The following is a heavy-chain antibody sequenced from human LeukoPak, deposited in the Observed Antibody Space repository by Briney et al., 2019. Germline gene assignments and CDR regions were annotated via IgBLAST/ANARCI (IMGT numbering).Heavy chain of an antibody. CDR3: AGDSGSYQSWFDP. Sequence: SETLSLTCTVSGGSISSYYWSWIRQPPGKGLEWIGYIYYSGSTNYNPSLKSRVTISADTSKNQFSLKLSSVTAADTAVYYCAGDSGSYQSWFDPWGQGTLVTVSS. CDR1: GGSISSYY. CDR2: IYYSGST. D-gene: IGHD1-26*01. J-gene: IGHJ5*02. V-gene: IGHV4-59*01.